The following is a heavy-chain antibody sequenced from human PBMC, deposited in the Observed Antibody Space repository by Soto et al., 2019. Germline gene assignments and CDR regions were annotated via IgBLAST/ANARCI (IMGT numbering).Heavy chain of an antibody. CDR2: IYASGGT. Sequence: SETLSLTCTVSGGSMSGYYWSWIRQPAGEGLVWIGRIYASGGTNYNPSLKSRVTISKDTSKKQFSLKLNLVTAADTAVYYCARGAAAGVDYGMDVWGRGTTVTVSS. CDR1: GGSMSGYY. D-gene: IGHD6-13*01. V-gene: IGHV4-4*07. CDR3: ARGAAAGVDYGMDV. J-gene: IGHJ6*02.